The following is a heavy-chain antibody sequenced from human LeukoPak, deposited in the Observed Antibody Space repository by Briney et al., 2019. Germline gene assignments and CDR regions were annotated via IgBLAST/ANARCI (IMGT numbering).Heavy chain of an antibody. Sequence: GGSLRLSCAASGITISSNHMTWVRRAPGKGLEGVSVIYDGGSTSYADSVKGRFIISSDNSKNTLYLQMNSLRGEDTAVYYCARFYGVPGGWFDPWGQGTLVTVSS. J-gene: IGHJ5*02. CDR1: GITISSNH. CDR2: IYDGGST. V-gene: IGHV3-66*01. D-gene: IGHD4-17*01. CDR3: ARFYGVPGGWFDP.